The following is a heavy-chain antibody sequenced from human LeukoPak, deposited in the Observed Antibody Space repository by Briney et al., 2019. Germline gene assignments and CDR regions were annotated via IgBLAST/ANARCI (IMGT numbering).Heavy chain of an antibody. Sequence: PSETLSLTCTVSSGSTSTSNYYWGWVRQPPGKALEWIGNIFYSGSTYYSPSLKSRVTISVDKSKNQFSLKLSSVTAADTAVYYCASVVVVAATPGNWFDPWGQGTLVTVSS. CDR1: SGSTSTSNYY. V-gene: IGHV4-39*07. D-gene: IGHD2-15*01. J-gene: IGHJ5*02. CDR2: IFYSGST. CDR3: ASVVVVAATPGNWFDP.